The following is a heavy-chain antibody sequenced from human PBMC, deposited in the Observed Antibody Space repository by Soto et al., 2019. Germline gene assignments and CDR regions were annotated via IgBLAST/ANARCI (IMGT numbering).Heavy chain of an antibody. D-gene: IGHD3-10*01. V-gene: IGHV1-69*02. Sequence: QVQLVQSGAEVKKPGSSVKVSCKASGGTFSSYTISWVRQAPGQGLEWMGRIIPILGIANYAQKFQGRVTITADKSTSTSYMELSSLRSEDTAVYYCASSSGDYYGSGSEHRFDYWGQGTLVTVSS. CDR2: IIPILGIA. CDR1: GGTFSSYT. CDR3: ASSSGDYYGSGSEHRFDY. J-gene: IGHJ4*02.